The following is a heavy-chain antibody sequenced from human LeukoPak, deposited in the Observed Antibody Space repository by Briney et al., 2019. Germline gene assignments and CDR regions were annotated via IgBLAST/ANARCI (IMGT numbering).Heavy chain of an antibody. CDR1: GFTFSSYA. Sequence: GGSLRLSCAASGFTFSSYAMHWVRQAPGKGLEWVAVISYDGSNKYYADSVKGRFTISRDNSKNTLYPQMNSLRAEDTAVYYCARGSVAGTESDYWGQGTLVTVSS. CDR3: ARGSVAGTESDY. D-gene: IGHD6-19*01. J-gene: IGHJ4*02. V-gene: IGHV3-30*04. CDR2: ISYDGSNK.